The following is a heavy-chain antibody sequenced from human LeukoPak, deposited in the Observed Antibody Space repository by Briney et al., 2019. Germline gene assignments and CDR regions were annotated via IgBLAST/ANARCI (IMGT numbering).Heavy chain of an antibody. CDR1: GFTVSSNY. D-gene: IGHD2-15*01. CDR2: IYSGGST. J-gene: IGHJ6*03. CDR3: ARDIVVVVAPPEDYYYMDV. V-gene: IGHV3-53*01. Sequence: GGSLRLSCAASGFTVSSNYMSWVRQAPGKGLEWVSVIYSGGSTYYADSVKGRFTISRGNSKNTLYLQMNSLRAEDTAVYYCARDIVVVVAPPEDYYYMDVWGKGTTVTASS.